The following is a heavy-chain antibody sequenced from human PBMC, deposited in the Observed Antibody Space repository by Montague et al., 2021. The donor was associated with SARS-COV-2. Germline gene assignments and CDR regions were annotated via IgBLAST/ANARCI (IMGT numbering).Heavy chain of an antibody. CDR2: SDWDDGK. V-gene: IGHV2-70*01. CDR1: GFSRSTSGMC. D-gene: IGHD3-22*01. Sequence: PELVKPTQTLTLTCTFSGFSRSTSGMCVSWIRQPPGKALEWLALSDWDDGKYYSTSLKTRLTISKDTSKNQVVLTMTNMDPVDTATYYCARYYYDSSGYYYFDYWGQGTLVTVSS. CDR3: ARYYYDSSGYYYFDY. J-gene: IGHJ4*02.